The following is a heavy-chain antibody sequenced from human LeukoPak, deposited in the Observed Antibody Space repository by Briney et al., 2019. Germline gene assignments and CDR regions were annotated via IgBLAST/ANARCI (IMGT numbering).Heavy chain of an antibody. CDR1: GYTFTSYD. CDR2: MNPNSGNT. V-gene: IGHV1-8*01. CDR3: ARGTLSVVVPAATGFPTEPIDAFDI. J-gene: IGHJ3*02. D-gene: IGHD2-2*01. Sequence: ASVKVSCKASGYTFTSYDINWVRQATGQGLEWMGWMNPNSGNTGYAQKFQGRVTMTRNTSISTAYMELSSLRSEDTAVYYCARGTLSVVVPAATGFPTEPIDAFDIWGQGTMVTVSS.